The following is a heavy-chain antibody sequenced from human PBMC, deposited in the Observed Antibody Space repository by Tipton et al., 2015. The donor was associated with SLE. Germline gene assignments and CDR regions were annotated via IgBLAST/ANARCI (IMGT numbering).Heavy chain of an antibody. CDR2: IYYSGST. CDR3: ARDPGNDQDYWYFDL. CDR1: GGSISSSSYY. J-gene: IGHJ2*01. Sequence: TLSLTCTVSGGSISSSSYYWGWIRQPPGKGLEWIGSIYYSGSTNYNPSLKSRVTISVDTSKNQFSLKLSSVTAADTAVYYCARDPGNDQDYWYFDLWGRGTLVTVSS. V-gene: IGHV4-39*07. D-gene: IGHD3-10*01.